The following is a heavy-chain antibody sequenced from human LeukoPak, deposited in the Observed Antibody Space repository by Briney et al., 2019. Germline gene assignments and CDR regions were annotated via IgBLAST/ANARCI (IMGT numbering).Heavy chain of an antibody. CDR3: ARVDHWNFRAAFDY. V-gene: IGHV3-21*01. CDR2: IFSSSTYI. D-gene: IGHD1-7*01. Sequence: GGSLRLSCAASGFTFNTYSMNWVRQAPGKGLEWVSFIFSSSTYIYYTDSVKGRFTISRDNAKNSLYLQMNSLRAEDTAVYYCARVDHWNFRAAFDYWGQGTLVTVSS. J-gene: IGHJ4*02. CDR1: GFTFNTYS.